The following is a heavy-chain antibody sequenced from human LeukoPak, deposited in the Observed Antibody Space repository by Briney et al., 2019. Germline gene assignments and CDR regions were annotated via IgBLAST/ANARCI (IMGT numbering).Heavy chain of an antibody. CDR1: GFTFSSYA. J-gene: IGHJ4*02. CDR2: ISYDGSNK. V-gene: IGHV3-30*04. Sequence: PGGSLRLSCAASGFTFSSYAMHWVRQAPGKGLEWVAVISYDGSNKYYADSVKGRFTISRDNSKNTLYLQMNSLRAEDTAVYYCARAPKGEGYCSGGSCYGPDYWGQGTLVTVSS. D-gene: IGHD2-15*01. CDR3: ARAPKGEGYCSGGSCYGPDY.